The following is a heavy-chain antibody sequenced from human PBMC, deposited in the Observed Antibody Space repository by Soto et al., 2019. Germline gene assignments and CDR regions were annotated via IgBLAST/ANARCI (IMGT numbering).Heavy chain of an antibody. CDR1: GFSVSNLY. V-gene: IGHV3-66*01. D-gene: IGHD3-3*01. J-gene: IGHJ4*02. Sequence: EVQLVESGGGLVQPGGSLRLSCAASGFSVSNLYMTWVRQAPGKGLEWVSVISSGGSTYYADSVKGRFTISRDNSKNTLYLEMKSLRAGDTAAYYCARDTLGGAYDFCHGGQGTLVTVSS. CDR3: ARDTLGGAYDFCH. CDR2: ISSGGST.